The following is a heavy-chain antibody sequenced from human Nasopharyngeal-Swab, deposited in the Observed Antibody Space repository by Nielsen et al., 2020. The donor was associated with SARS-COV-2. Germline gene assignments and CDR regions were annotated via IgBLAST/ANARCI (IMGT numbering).Heavy chain of an antibody. Sequence: GESLKISCAASGFTFSSYAMHWVRQAPGKGLEWVAVISTDASNKYYADSVKVRFSISRDNSKNTLYLQMNSLRAEDTAVYYCARALWGSYYYGMDVWGQGTTVTFSS. CDR1: GFTFSSYA. J-gene: IGHJ6*02. CDR2: ISTDASNK. D-gene: IGHD7-27*01. V-gene: IGHV3-30*04. CDR3: ARALWGSYYYGMDV.